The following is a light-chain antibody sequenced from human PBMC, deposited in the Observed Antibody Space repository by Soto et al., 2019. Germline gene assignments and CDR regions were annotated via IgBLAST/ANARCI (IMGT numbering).Light chain of an antibody. Sequence: QSALTQPASVSGSPGQSITISCTGTSSDVGGYNYVSWYQQHPGKAPKLMIYDVINRPSGVSNRFSGSKSGNTASLTISGLLAEDEDDYYCSSYSSSSTLVVFGGGTKVTVL. CDR1: SSDVGGYNY. CDR3: SSYSSSSTLVV. J-gene: IGLJ2*01. V-gene: IGLV2-14*01. CDR2: DVI.